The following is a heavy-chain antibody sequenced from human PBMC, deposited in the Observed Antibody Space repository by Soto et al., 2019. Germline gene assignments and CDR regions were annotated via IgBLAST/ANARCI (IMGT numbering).Heavy chain of an antibody. CDR2: ISGSGGST. D-gene: IGHD3-10*01. CDR1: GFTFSSYA. V-gene: IGHV3-23*01. J-gene: IGHJ4*02. Sequence: GGSLRLSCAASGFTFSSYAMSWVRQAPGKGLEWVSAISGSGGSTYYADSVKGRFTISRDNSKNTLYLQMNSLRAEDTAVYYCAKDLSLLWFGEAGFDYWGQGTLVTVSS. CDR3: AKDLSLLWFGEAGFDY.